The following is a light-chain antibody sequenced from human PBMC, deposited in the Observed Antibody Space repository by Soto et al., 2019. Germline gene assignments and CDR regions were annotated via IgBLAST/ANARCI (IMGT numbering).Light chain of an antibody. V-gene: IGKV1-5*01. CDR1: QSISTW. CDR3: QQYHTFSIA. Sequence: DIHMTQSPSTLSAAFGDSVTVTFRASQSISTWLAWYQQKPGRAPKLLIYDSASLESGVPSRFSGSGSGTDFTLTISGLQPDDFATEYCQQYHTFSIAFGQGTRLEIK. J-gene: IGKJ5*01. CDR2: DSA.